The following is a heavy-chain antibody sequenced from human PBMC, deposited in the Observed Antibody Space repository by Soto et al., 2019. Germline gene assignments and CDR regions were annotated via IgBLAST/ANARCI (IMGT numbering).Heavy chain of an antibody. CDR3: AKGGAVATYFDC. J-gene: IGHJ4*02. V-gene: IGHV3-30*18. CDR2: ISYDGSDK. D-gene: IGHD5-12*01. CDR1: GFTFSNFG. Sequence: QVQLVESGGGVVQPGRSLRLSCAASGFTFSNFGMHWVRQAPGKGLEWVALISYDGSDKYYADSVKGRFTISRDNSKNTLYLQMNSLRAEDTAVYYCAKGGAVATYFDCWGQGTLVTVSS.